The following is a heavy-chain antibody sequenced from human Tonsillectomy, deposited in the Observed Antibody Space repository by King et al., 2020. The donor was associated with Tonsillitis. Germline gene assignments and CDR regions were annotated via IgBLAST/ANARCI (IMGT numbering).Heavy chain of an antibody. CDR2: ISGYGDDT. V-gene: IGHV3-23*04. CDR1: GVTFSSYA. J-gene: IGHJ6*03. CDR3: ERDGFMSGYRSRMYYYYMDV. Sequence: VQLVESGGGLVQPGGSLRLSCAASGVTFSSYAMNWVRQAPGKGVEWVSGISGYGDDTYYADSVKGRFTVSRDNSQNTPYLQMNSLGAEDTALYYCERDGFMSGYRSRMYYYYMDVWGKGTTVTVPS. D-gene: IGHD5-18*01.